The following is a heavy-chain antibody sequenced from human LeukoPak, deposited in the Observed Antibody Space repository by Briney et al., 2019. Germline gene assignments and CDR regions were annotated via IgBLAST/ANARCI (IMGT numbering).Heavy chain of an antibody. J-gene: IGHJ4*02. D-gene: IGHD3-16*01. CDR1: GYTFTGYY. Sequence: ASVEVSCKASGYTFTGYYMHWVRQAPGQGLEWMGWINPNSGGTNYAQKFQGRVTMTRDTSISTAYMELSRLRSDDTAVYYCARDGRGRVYSMNDWGQGTLVTVSS. CDR2: INPNSGGT. CDR3: ARDGRGRVYSMND. V-gene: IGHV1-2*02.